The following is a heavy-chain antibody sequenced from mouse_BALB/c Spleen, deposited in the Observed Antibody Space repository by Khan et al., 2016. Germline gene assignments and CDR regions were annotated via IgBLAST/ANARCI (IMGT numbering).Heavy chain of an antibody. CDR3: AYYGSRYYFDY. V-gene: IGHV1-9*01. CDR2: ILPGSGST. CDR1: GYTFSSYW. J-gene: IGHJ2*01. Sequence: QVQLQQSGAELMKPGASVKISCKATGYTFSSYWIEWVKQRPGHGLEWIGEILPGSGSTNYNEKFKGKATFTADTSSHTAYMQLSSLTSEDSAVYYCAYYGSRYYFDYWGQGTTLTVSS. D-gene: IGHD1-1*01.